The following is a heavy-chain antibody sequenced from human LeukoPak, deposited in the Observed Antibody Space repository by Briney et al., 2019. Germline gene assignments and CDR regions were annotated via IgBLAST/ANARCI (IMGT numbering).Heavy chain of an antibody. J-gene: IGHJ3*02. Sequence: SETLSLTCTVSGGSISSGGYYWSWIRQPPGKGLEWIGYIYHSGSTYYNPSLKSRVTISVDTSKNQFSLKLSSVTAADTAVYYCARHRSGGMIGPDAFDIWGQGTMVTVSS. CDR2: IYHSGST. CDR1: GGSISSGGYY. D-gene: IGHD3-22*01. V-gene: IGHV4-30-2*01. CDR3: ARHRSGGMIGPDAFDI.